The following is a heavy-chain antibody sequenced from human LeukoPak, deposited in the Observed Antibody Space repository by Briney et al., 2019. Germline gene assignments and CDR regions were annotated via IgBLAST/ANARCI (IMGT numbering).Heavy chain of an antibody. CDR2: IYYSGST. CDR1: GGSISTTNW. D-gene: IGHD5-12*01. CDR3: ARYDSGYAA. J-gene: IGHJ4*02. V-gene: IGHV4-4*02. Sequence: PSGTLSLTCGVSGGSISTTNWWTWVRQPPGEGLEWIGSIYYSGSTYYNPSLKSRVTISVDTSKNQFSLKLSSVTAADTAVYYCARYDSGYAAWGQGTLVTVSS.